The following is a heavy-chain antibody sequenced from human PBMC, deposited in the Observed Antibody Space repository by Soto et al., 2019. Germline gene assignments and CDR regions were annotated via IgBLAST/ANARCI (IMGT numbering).Heavy chain of an antibody. J-gene: IGHJ6*04. CDR1: XGSFSGYY. CDR2: INHSGST. CDR3: ARGRRIYYGSGPRVDV. Sequence: YXGSFSGYYWSWIRQPPGKGLEWIGEINHSGSTNYNPSLKSRVTISVDTSKNQFSLKLSSVTAADTAVYYCARGRRIYYGSGPRVDVWGKGTTVTVSS. V-gene: IGHV4-34*01. D-gene: IGHD3-10*01.